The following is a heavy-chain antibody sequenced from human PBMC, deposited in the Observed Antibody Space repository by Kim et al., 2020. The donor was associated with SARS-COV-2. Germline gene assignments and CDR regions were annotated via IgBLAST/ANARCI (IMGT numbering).Heavy chain of an antibody. CDR2: ISSSGSTI. CDR1: GFTFSDYY. D-gene: IGHD1-26*01. CDR3: ARDKLNPSGSYYGHWFDP. Sequence: GGSLRLSCAASGFTFSDYYMSWIRQAPGKGLEWVSYISSSGSTIYYADSVKGRFTISRDNAKNSLYLQMNSLRAEDTAVYYCARDKLNPSGSYYGHWFDPWGQGTLVTVSS. J-gene: IGHJ5*02. V-gene: IGHV3-11*01.